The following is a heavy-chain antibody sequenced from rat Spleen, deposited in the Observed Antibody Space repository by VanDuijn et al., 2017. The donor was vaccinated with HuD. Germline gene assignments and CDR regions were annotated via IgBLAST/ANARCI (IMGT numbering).Heavy chain of an antibody. J-gene: IGHJ2*01. D-gene: IGHD1-2*01. CDR1: GFTFSNYG. CDR3: ARPLFTIATISPLDY. V-gene: IGHV5-19*01. CDR2: ISPSGGST. Sequence: EVQLVESDGGLVQPGRSLKLSCAASGFTFSNYGMHWIRQAPTKGLEWVVSISPSGGSTYYRDSVRGRFTISRDNAKNTLYLQMDSLRSEDTATYYCARPLFTIATISPLDYWGQGVMVTVSS.